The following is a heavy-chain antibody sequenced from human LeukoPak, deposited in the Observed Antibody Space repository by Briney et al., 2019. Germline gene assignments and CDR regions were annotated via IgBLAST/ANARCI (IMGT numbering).Heavy chain of an antibody. CDR3: ARGGDRYYLDY. J-gene: IGHJ4*02. D-gene: IGHD4-17*01. Sequence: SETLSLTCAVYGGSFSGYYWSWIRQPPGKGLEWIGEINHSGSTNYNPSLKSRVTISVDTSKNQFSLKLSSVTAADTAVYYCARGGDRYYLDYWGQGTLVTVSS. V-gene: IGHV4-34*01. CDR2: INHSGST. CDR1: GGSFSGYY.